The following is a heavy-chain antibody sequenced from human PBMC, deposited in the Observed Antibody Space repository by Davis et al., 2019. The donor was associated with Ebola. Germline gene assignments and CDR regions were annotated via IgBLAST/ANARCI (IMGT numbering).Heavy chain of an antibody. V-gene: IGHV1-2*02. J-gene: IGHJ4*02. Sequence: ASVKVSCKASGYTFTGYYMHWVRQAPGQGLEWMGWINPNSGGTNYAQKFQGRVTMTRDTSISTAYMELSRLRSDDTAVYYCARDLEGLVVVAATGGYWGQGTLVTVSS. CDR3: ARDLEGLVVVAATGGY. CDR1: GYTFTGYY. D-gene: IGHD2-15*01. CDR2: INPNSGGT.